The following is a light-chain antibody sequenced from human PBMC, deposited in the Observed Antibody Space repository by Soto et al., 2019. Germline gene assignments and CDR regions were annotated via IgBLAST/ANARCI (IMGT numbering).Light chain of an antibody. V-gene: IGKV1-9*01. CDR3: QQLHGYPIT. CDR1: QGIDTS. J-gene: IGKJ5*01. CDR2: AAS. Sequence: DILLTQSPSSLSASVGDRVTITCQASQGIDTSLAWYQQKPGKAPKLMIYAASNFQSGVPSRFSGSGSGTHFTLTISSLQPEDVATYYCQQLHGYPITFGQGTRLEIK.